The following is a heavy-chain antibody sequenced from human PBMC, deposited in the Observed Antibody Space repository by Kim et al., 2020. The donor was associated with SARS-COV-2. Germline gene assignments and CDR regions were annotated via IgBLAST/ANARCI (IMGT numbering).Heavy chain of an antibody. Sequence: SETLSLTCAVYGGSFSGYYWSWIRQPPGKGLELIGEINHSGSTNYNPSLKSRVTISVDTSKNQFSLKLSSVTAANTAVYYCARAGAYCTNGVCSNYYYY. J-gene: IGHJ6*01. CDR1: GGSFSGYY. CDR2: INHSGST. D-gene: IGHD2-8*01. V-gene: IGHV4-34*01. CDR3: ARAGAYCTNGVCSNYYYY.